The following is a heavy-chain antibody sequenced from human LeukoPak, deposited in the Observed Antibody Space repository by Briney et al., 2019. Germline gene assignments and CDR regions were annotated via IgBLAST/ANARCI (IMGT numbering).Heavy chain of an antibody. Sequence: SVKVSCKASGGTFSSYAISWVRQAPGQGLEWMGGIIPIFGTANYAQKFQGRVTITTDESTSTAYMELSSLRPEDTAVYYCARDLYSSSHDAFDIWGQGTMVTVSS. D-gene: IGHD6-13*01. CDR1: GGTFSSYA. J-gene: IGHJ3*02. CDR3: ARDLYSSSHDAFDI. V-gene: IGHV1-69*05. CDR2: IIPIFGTA.